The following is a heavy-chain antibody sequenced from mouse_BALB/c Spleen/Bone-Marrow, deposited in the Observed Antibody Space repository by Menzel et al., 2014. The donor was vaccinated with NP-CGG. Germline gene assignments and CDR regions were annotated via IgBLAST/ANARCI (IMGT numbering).Heavy chain of an antibody. CDR2: IDPANGNT. D-gene: IGHD1-1*01. CDR3: ALLLRYYAVDY. V-gene: IGHV14-3*02. J-gene: IGHJ4*01. Sequence: VHVKQSGAELVKPGASVKLSCTASGFNIKDTYMHWVKQRPEQGLEWIGRIDPANGNTKYDPKFQGKATITADTSSNTAYLQLSSLTSEDTAVYYCALLLRYYAVDYWGQGTSVTVSS. CDR1: GFNIKDTY.